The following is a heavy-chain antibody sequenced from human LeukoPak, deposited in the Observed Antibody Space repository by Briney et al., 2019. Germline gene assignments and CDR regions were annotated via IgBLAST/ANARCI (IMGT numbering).Heavy chain of an antibody. J-gene: IGHJ5*02. CDR1: GGSISSYY. Sequence: SETLSLTCTVSGGSISSYYWSWIRQPAGKGLEWIGRIYASGSINYNPSLKSRVTMSVDTSKNQLSLKLTSVTAAATAVYYCARVTDPRCNYIDPWGRGTLVTVSS. V-gene: IGHV4-4*07. D-gene: IGHD2-21*02. CDR3: ARVTDPRCNYIDP. CDR2: IYASGSI.